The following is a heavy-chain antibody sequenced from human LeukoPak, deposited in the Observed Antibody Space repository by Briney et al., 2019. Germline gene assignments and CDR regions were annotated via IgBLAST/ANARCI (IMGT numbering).Heavy chain of an antibody. CDR1: GYTFTSYG. D-gene: IGHD4-23*01. V-gene: IGHV1-18*01. Sequence: ASVKASCKASGYTFTSYGISWVRQAPGQGLEWMGWISAYNGNTNYAQKLQGRVTMTTDTSTSTAYMELRSLRSDDTAVYYCARDLAYGGNSPFDYWGEGTLVTVSS. CDR2: ISAYNGNT. CDR3: ARDLAYGGNSPFDY. J-gene: IGHJ4*02.